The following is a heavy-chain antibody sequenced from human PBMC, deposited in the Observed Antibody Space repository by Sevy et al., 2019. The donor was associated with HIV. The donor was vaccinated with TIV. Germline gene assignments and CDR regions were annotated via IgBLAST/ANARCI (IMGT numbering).Heavy chain of an antibody. CDR3: ARLGGSSWYDYYYGMDV. J-gene: IGHJ6*02. CDR2: IYYSGST. D-gene: IGHD6-13*01. V-gene: IGHV4-39*01. CDR1: GGSISSSSYY. Sequence: GSLRLSCTVSGGSISSSSYYWGWIRQPPGKGLEWIGSIYYSGSTYYNPSLKSRVTISVDTSKNQFSLKLSSVTAADTAVYYCARLGGSSWYDYYYGMDVWGQGTTVTVSS.